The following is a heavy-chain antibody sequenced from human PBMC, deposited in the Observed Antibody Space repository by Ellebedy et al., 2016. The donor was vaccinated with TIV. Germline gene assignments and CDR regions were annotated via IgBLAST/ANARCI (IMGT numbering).Heavy chain of an antibody. CDR1: GYTFTSYA. CDR2: INAGNGNT. Sequence: AASVKVSCKASGYTFTSYAMHWVRQAPGQRLEWMGCINAGNGNTKYSQKFQGRVTIPRDTSASTDYMELSSLRSEDTAMYYCARDLGRTSWYGDAFDIWGQGTMVTVSS. V-gene: IGHV1-3*01. D-gene: IGHD6-13*01. J-gene: IGHJ3*02. CDR3: ARDLGRTSWYGDAFDI.